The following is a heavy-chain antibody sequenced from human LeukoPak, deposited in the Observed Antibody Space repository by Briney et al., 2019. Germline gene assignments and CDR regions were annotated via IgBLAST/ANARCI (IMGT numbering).Heavy chain of an antibody. CDR1: GGTFSSYA. CDR2: IIPIFGTA. J-gene: IGHJ3*02. CDR3: ARDREDCSGGSCTDAFDI. V-gene: IGHV1-69*13. D-gene: IGHD2-15*01. Sequence: ASVKVSCKASGGTFSSYAISWVRQAPGQGLEWMGGIIPIFGTASYAQKFQGRVTITADESTSTAYMELSSLRSEDTAVYYCARDREDCSGGSCTDAFDIWGQGTMVTVSS.